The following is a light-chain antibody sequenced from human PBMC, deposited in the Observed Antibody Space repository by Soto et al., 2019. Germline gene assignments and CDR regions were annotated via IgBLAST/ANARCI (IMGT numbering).Light chain of an antibody. CDR3: QHYDNLSIT. CDR2: DAS. CDR1: QDIRNY. V-gene: IGKV1-33*01. J-gene: IGKJ5*01. Sequence: DIQMTQSPSSLSASVGDRVTITCQASQDIRNYLNWYQQKPGKAPKLLIYDASNLEIGVPSRFSGRGYWTDFTFTISSLQPEDIATYYCQHYDNLSITFGQGTRLDIK.